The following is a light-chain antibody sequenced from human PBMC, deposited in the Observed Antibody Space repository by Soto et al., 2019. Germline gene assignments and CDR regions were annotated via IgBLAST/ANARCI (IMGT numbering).Light chain of an antibody. CDR2: AAS. CDR1: QSISSY. J-gene: IGKJ2*01. CDR3: QQSYSTPPYT. V-gene: IGKV1-39*01. Sequence: DIQMTQSPSSLSASVGDRVTITCRASQSISSYLNWYQQKPGKAPKLLIYAASSLQSGGPSRFSGSGSGTYFPLAIGILQPEDFATYYFQQSYSTPPYTFGQGTKREIK.